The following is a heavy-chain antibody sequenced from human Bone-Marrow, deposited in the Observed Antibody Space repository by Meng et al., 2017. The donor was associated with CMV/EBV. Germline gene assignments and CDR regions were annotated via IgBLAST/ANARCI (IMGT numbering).Heavy chain of an antibody. J-gene: IGHJ3*02. D-gene: IGHD3-22*01. CDR1: GFTFSSYG. CDR3: AKDQDYDSSGYGDAFDI. Sequence: GGSLRLSCAASGFTFSSYGMHWVRQAPGKGLEWVAFIRYDGSNKYYADSVKGRFTISRDNSKNTLYLQMNSLRAEDTAVYYCAKDQDYDSSGYGDAFDIWGQGTMVTVSS. CDR2: IRYDGSNK. V-gene: IGHV3-30*02.